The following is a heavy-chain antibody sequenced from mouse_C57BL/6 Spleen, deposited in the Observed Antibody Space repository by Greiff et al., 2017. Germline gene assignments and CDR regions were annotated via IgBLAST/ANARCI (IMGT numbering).Heavy chain of an antibody. CDR1: GFTFSSYA. J-gene: IGHJ2*01. CDR3: ARNWDDFDY. V-gene: IGHV5-4*03. D-gene: IGHD4-1*01. Sequence: VMLVESGGGLVKPGGSLKLSCAASGFTFSSYAMSWVRQTPEKRLEWVATISDGGSYTYYPDNVKGRFTISRDNAKNNLYLQMSHLKSEDTAMYYCARNWDDFDYWGQGTTLTVSS. CDR2: ISDGGSYT.